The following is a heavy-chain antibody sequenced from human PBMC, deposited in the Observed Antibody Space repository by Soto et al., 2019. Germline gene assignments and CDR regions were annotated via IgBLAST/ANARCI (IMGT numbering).Heavy chain of an antibody. CDR2: INHSGST. CDR3: ARGVGYCSGGSCYSDYYYGMDV. V-gene: IGHV4-34*01. J-gene: IGHJ6*02. D-gene: IGHD2-15*01. CDR1: GGSFSGYY. Sequence: TSETLSLTCAVYGGSFSGYYWSWIRQPPGKGLEWIGEINHSGSTNYNPSLKSRVTISVDTSKNQFSLKLSSVTAADTAVYYCARGVGYCSGGSCYSDYYYGMDVWGQGTTVTVSS.